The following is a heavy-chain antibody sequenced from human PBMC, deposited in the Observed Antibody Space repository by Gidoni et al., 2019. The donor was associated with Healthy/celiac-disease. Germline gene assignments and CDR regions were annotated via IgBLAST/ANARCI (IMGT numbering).Heavy chain of an antibody. J-gene: IGHJ4*02. CDR3: ARDRGIAVAGDY. V-gene: IGHV3-21*01. Sequence: EVQLVESGGGLVKPGGSLRLSCAASGFTFSSYSMNWVRQAPGKGLEWVSSISSSSSYIYYADSVKGRFTISRDNAKNSLYLQMNSLRAEDTAVYYCARDRGIAVAGDYWGQGTLVTVSS. CDR2: ISSSSSYI. D-gene: IGHD6-19*01. CDR1: GFTFSSYS.